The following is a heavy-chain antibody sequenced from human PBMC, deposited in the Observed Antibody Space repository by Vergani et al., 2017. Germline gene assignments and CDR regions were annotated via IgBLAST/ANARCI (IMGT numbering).Heavy chain of an antibody. V-gene: IGHV3-30*02. CDR1: GFTFSSYG. J-gene: IGHJ4*02. CDR3: AKDGAGYDILTGYLGG. Sequence: QVQLVESGGGVVQPGGSLRLSCAASGFTFSSYGMHWVRQAPGKGLEWVAFIRYDGSNKYYADSVKGRFTISGDNSKNTLYLQMNSLRAEDTAVYYCAKDGAGYDILTGYLGGWGQGTLVTVSS. CDR2: IRYDGSNK. D-gene: IGHD3-9*01.